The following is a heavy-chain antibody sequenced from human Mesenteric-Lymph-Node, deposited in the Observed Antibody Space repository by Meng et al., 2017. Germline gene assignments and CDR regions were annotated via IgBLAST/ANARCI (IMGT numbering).Heavy chain of an antibody. D-gene: IGHD3-22*01. V-gene: IGHV3-33*08. CDR3: ARDRRVSYDSSGDAFDI. CDR1: GFTFSSYA. CDR2: IWYDGNKK. J-gene: IGHJ3*02. Sequence: GESLKISCAASGFTFSSYAMHWVRQAPGKGLEWVAVIWYDGNKKYYADSVKGRFTISRDNSKKTLYLQMNSLRAEDTAVYYCARDRRVSYDSSGDAFDIWGQGTMVTVSS.